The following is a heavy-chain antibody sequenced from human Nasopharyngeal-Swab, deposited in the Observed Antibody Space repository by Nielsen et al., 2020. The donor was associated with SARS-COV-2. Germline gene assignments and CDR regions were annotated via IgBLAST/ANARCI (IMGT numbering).Heavy chain of an antibody. CDR2: IKSKTDGGTT. J-gene: IGHJ4*02. V-gene: IGHV3-15*01. D-gene: IGHD3-3*01. CDR3: TTDSRDYDFWSGYYPPSDY. Sequence: VRQAPGKGLEWVGRIKSKTDGGTTDYAAPVKGGFTISRDDSKNTLYLQMNSLKTEDTAVYYCTTDSRDYDFWSGYYPPSDYWGQGTRVTVSS.